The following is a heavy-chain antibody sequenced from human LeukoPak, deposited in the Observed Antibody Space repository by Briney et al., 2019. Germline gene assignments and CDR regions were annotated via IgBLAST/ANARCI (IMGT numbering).Heavy chain of an antibody. CDR1: RFTFSTYS. CDR3: ARQGGGYSSGWYVEHYYYMDV. J-gene: IGHJ6*03. CDR2: ISSSSTYI. Sequence: GGSLRLSCAASRFTFSTYSMNWVRQAPGKGLEWVSSISSSSTYIYYADSLKGRFTISRDNAKNSMYLQMNSLRAEDTAVYYCARQGGGYSSGWYVEHYYYMDVWGKGTTVTVSS. V-gene: IGHV3-21*06. D-gene: IGHD6-13*01.